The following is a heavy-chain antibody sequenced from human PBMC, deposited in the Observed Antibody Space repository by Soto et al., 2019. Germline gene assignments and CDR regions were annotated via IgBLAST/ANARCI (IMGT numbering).Heavy chain of an antibody. Sequence: ASVKVSCKASGYIFTAYSMHWVRQAPGQGLEWMGVVNPSGGSTNYAQKFQGRITMTRDTTTSTVYMDLSSLTSEDTAVYYCAREENCSDGICYSEYFQRWGQGTLVTVSS. V-gene: IGHV1-46*01. D-gene: IGHD2-15*01. J-gene: IGHJ1*01. CDR1: GYIFTAYS. CDR3: AREENCSDGICYSEYFQR. CDR2: VNPSGGST.